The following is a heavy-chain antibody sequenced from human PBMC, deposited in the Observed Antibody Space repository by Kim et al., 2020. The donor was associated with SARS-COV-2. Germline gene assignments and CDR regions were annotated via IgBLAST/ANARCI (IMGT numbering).Heavy chain of an antibody. CDR3: VRHDYGGKYDRGFDY. J-gene: IGHJ4*01. V-gene: IGHV3-74*01. Sequence: GGSLRLSCAGSGFTFRSYWMHWVRQVPGKGLAWVANINNDGSNAIYAEFVQGRFTISRDNAKSALYLQMNSLRADDSAIYYCVRHDYGGKYDRGFDYWGHGSLVSVSP. D-gene: IGHD4-17*01. CDR1: GFTFRSYW. CDR2: INNDGSNA.